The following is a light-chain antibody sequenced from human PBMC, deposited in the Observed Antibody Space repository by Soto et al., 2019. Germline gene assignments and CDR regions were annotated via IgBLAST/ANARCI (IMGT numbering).Light chain of an antibody. CDR2: GAS. V-gene: IGKV3-15*01. J-gene: IGKJ2*01. CDR1: QSVSSN. Sequence: EIVMTQSPATLSVSPGERATLSCRASQSVSSNLAWYQQKPRQAPRLLIYGASTRATGIPARFSGSGSGTEFTLTISSLQSEDFAVYYCQQYNNWPYTFGQGTKVDIK. CDR3: QQYNNWPYT.